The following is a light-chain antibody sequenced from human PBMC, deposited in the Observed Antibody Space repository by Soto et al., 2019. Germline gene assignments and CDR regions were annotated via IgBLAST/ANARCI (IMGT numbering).Light chain of an antibody. Sequence: QSVLTQPASVSGSPGQWITISCTGTSSDVGGYNYVSWYQQHPGKAPKLMIYDVSNRPSGVSNRFSGSKSVNTASLTISGLQAEDEADYYCSSYTSSSTYVFGNGTKVTVL. CDR3: SSYTSSSTYV. J-gene: IGLJ1*01. CDR1: SSDVGGYNY. CDR2: DVS. V-gene: IGLV2-14*01.